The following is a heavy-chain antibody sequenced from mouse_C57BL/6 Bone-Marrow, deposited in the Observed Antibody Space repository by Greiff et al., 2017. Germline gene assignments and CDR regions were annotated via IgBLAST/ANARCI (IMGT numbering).Heavy chain of an antibody. Sequence: QVQLQQPGAELVKPGASVKMSCKASGYTFTSYWITWVQQRPGQGLEWIGDIYPGSGSTNYNEKFKSKATLTVDTSASTAYMQLSSLTSEGSAVYYGARAAQATDDCDYWGRGTTLTVSA. CDR3: ARAAQATDDCDY. CDR2: IYPGSGST. J-gene: IGHJ2*01. D-gene: IGHD3-2*02. CDR1: GYTFTSYW. V-gene: IGHV1-55*01.